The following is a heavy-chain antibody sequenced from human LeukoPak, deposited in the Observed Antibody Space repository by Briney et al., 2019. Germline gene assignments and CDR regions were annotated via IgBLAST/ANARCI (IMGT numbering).Heavy chain of an antibody. Sequence: GGSLRLSCAASGFTFSSYAMHWVRQAPGKGLEGVAVISYDGSNKYYADSVKGRFTISRDNSKNTLYLQMNSLRAEGTAVYYCARVGRSNFDYWGQGTLVTVSS. CDR2: ISYDGSNK. CDR1: GFTFSSYA. V-gene: IGHV3-30-3*01. J-gene: IGHJ4*02. CDR3: ARVGRSNFDY.